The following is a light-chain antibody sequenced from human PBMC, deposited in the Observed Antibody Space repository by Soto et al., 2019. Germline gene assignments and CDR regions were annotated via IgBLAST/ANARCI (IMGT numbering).Light chain of an antibody. CDR2: GAS. J-gene: IGKJ2*01. CDR1: QSISSNY. V-gene: IGKV3-20*01. Sequence: PGEIATLSCRPSQSISSNYLAWYQQRPGQAPRLLISGASSRAPGIPDRFIGSGSGTDFTLTITRLEPEDFAVYYCQQYGGSPLYTFGQGTKVDIK. CDR3: QQYGGSPLYT.